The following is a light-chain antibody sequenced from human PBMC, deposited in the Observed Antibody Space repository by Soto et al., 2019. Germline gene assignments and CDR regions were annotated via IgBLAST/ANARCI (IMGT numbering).Light chain of an antibody. V-gene: IGKV3-15*01. CDR3: QQYENLSYT. CDR1: QSVSTN. Sequence: EIVMTQSPATLSVSPGERATLSCRASQSVSTNLAWYQQKPGQAPRLLIYGASTRATGIPARFSGSGSGTDFTLTISSLQSEDFAVYYCQQYENLSYTFGQGTKLEIK. J-gene: IGKJ2*01. CDR2: GAS.